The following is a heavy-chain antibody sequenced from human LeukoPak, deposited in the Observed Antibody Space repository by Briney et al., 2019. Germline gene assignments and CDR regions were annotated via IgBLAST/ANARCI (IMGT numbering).Heavy chain of an antibody. CDR2: INPNSGGT. Sequence: ASVKVSCKASGYTFTGYYMHWVRQAPGQGLEWMGWINPNSGGTNYAQKFQGRVTMTRDTSTSTVYMGLSSLRSEDTAVYYCARIRDGYNDAYDIWGQGTMVTVSS. V-gene: IGHV1-2*02. J-gene: IGHJ3*02. D-gene: IGHD5-24*01. CDR3: ARIRDGYNDAYDI. CDR1: GYTFTGYY.